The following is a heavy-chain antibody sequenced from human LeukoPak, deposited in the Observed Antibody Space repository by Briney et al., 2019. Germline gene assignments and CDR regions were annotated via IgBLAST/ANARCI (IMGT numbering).Heavy chain of an antibody. Sequence: SGGSLRLSCAASGFTVSSNYMTWVRQAPGKGLEWVSLIYSGANTYYADSVKGRFTISRDNSKNTLYLQMNSLRVEDTAVYYCASTISAGTVADPRDAFDIWGQGAMVTASS. CDR3: ASTISAGTVADPRDAFDI. CDR1: GFTVSSNY. D-gene: IGHD6-19*01. J-gene: IGHJ3*02. CDR2: IYSGANT. V-gene: IGHV3-53*01.